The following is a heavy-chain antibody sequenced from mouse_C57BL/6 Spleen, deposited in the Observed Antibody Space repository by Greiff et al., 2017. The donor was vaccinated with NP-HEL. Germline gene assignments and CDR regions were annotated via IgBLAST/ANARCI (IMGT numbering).Heavy chain of an antibody. Sequence: QVQLKQPGAELVKPGASVKLSCKASGYTFTSYWMHWVKQRPGRGLEWIGRIDPNSGGTKYNEKFKSKATLTVDKPSSTAYMQLSSLTSEDSAVYYCARWGYSNYEYFDVWGTGTTVTVSS. CDR3: ARWGYSNYEYFDV. CDR2: IDPNSGGT. V-gene: IGHV1-72*01. J-gene: IGHJ1*03. CDR1: GYTFTSYW. D-gene: IGHD2-5*01.